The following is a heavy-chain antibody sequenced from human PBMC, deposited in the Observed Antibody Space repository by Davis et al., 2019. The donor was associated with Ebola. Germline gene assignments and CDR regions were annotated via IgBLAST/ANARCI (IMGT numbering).Heavy chain of an antibody. V-gene: IGHV3-74*01. CDR3: ARTDNLDY. CDR2: TKYDGSIT. D-gene: IGHD1-1*01. Sequence: HTGGSLRLSCAASGFTLSSYWMHWVRHAPGKGLEWVSRTKYDGSITYYAESVKGRFTISRDNAKNTLYLQMNSLRVEDTAVYYCARTDNLDYWGQGTLVTVSS. CDR1: GFTLSSYW. J-gene: IGHJ4*02.